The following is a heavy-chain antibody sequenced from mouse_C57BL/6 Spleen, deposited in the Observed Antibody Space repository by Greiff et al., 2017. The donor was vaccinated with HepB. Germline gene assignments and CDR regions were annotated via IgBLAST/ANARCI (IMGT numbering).Heavy chain of an antibody. Sequence: VQLQQSGPELVKPGASVKIPCKASGYTFTDYNMDWVKQSHGKSLEWIGDINPNNGGTIYNQKFKGKATLTVDKSSSTAYMELRSLTSEDTAVYYCARKDPVVPFAYWGQGTLVTVSA. J-gene: IGHJ3*01. D-gene: IGHD1-1*01. V-gene: IGHV1-18*01. CDR3: ARKDPVVPFAY. CDR2: INPNNGGT. CDR1: GYTFTDYN.